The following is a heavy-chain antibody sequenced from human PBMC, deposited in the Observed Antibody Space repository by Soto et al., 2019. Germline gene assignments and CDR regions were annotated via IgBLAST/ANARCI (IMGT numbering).Heavy chain of an antibody. V-gene: IGHV4-59*01. J-gene: IGHJ3*02. CDR1: GGSISSYY. Sequence: QVQLQESGPGLVKPSETLSLTCTVSGGSISSYYWSWIRQPPGKGLEWIGYIYYSGSTNYNPSLKSRVSMSVDTSKHQFHLKLSSVTAADTAVYYCAREGYSIGWYAWGAFHIWDQGTMDTVSS. CDR3: AREGYSIGWYAWGAFHI. CDR2: IYYSGST. D-gene: IGHD6-13*01.